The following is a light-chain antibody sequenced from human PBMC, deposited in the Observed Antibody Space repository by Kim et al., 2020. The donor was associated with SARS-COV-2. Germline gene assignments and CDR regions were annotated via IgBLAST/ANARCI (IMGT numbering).Light chain of an antibody. CDR2: DAS. J-gene: IGKJ2*01. V-gene: IGKV1-5*01. Sequence: SASVGGRVTITCLASEEISNWMAWYQQKPGKAPKFLLKDASTLETGVPSRFSGSGSGTEFTLTINSLQPDDYATYYCQQYSGYPPTFGQGTKLEI. CDR1: EEISNW. CDR3: QQYSGYPPT.